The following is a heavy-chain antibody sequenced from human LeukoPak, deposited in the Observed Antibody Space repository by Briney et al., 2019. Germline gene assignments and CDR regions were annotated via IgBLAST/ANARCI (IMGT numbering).Heavy chain of an antibody. J-gene: IGHJ4*02. V-gene: IGHV7-4-1*02. CDR1: GYTFTSYA. CDR2: INTNTGNP. D-gene: IGHD5-24*01. CDR3: ARGAAGVDGYNPNFDY. Sequence: ASVKVSCKASGYTFTSYAMNWVRQAPGQGLEWMGWINTNTGNPTYAQGFTGRFVFSLDTSVSTAYLQISSLKAEDTAVYYCARGAAGVDGYNPNFDYWGQGTLVTVSS.